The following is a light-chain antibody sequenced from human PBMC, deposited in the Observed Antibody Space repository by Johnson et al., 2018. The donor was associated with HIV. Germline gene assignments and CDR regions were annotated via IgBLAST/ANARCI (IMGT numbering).Light chain of an antibody. CDR2: ENN. V-gene: IGLV1-51*02. Sequence: QSVLTQPPSVSAAPGQDVIISCSGSTSNVGNNFVSWYKHSPGRAPKLLIYENNKRPSGNPDRFSGSKSGTSALLGITGLQTGDEADYYCGTWDSSLRGYVFGMATKVTVL. CDR1: TSNVGNNF. CDR3: GTWDSSLRGYV. J-gene: IGLJ1*01.